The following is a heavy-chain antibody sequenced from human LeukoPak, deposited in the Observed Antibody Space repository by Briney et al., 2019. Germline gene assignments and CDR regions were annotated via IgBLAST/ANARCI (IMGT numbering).Heavy chain of an antibody. D-gene: IGHD3-10*01. CDR2: ISGSGGST. Sequence: GGSLRLSCAASGFTFSSYAMSWVRQAPGKGLEWVSAISGSGGSTYYADSVKGRFTISRDNSKNTLYLQMNSLRAEDTAVYYCAKDVSVAGGSGVDFFDYWGQGTLVTVSS. CDR1: GFTFSSYA. V-gene: IGHV3-23*01. J-gene: IGHJ4*02. CDR3: AKDVSVAGGSGVDFFDY.